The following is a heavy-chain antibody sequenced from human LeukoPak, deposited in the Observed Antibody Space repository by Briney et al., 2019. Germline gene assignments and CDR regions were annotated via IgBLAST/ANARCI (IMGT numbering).Heavy chain of an antibody. D-gene: IGHD3-3*01. CDR3: AAGHITIFGVVKTFDY. V-gene: IGHV3-23*01. J-gene: IGHJ4*02. CDR1: GFTFSSYA. Sequence: GGSLRLSCAASGFTFSSYAMSWVRQAPGKGLEWVSAISGGGGSTYYADSVKGRFTISRDNSKNTLYLQMNSLRAEDTAVYYCAAGHITIFGVVKTFDYWGQGTLVTVSS. CDR2: ISGGGGST.